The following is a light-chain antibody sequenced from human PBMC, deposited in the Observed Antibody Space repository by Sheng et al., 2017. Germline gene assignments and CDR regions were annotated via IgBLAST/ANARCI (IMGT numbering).Light chain of an antibody. Sequence: DIQMTQSPSVVSASVGDRVTITCRASQGISNYLAWFQQRPGKAPKRLIYGASSLQSGVPSRFSGSGSGTDFTLAISSLQPEDFATYYCQQSYSTPPWTFGQGTKVEIK. CDR1: QGISNY. V-gene: IGKV1-39*01. CDR2: GAS. J-gene: IGKJ1*01. CDR3: QQSYSTPPWT.